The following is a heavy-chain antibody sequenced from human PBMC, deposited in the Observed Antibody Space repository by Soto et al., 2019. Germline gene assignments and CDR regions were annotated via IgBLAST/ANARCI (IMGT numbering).Heavy chain of an antibody. CDR1: GFTFSSYS. CDR2: ISSSSSTI. D-gene: IGHD6-13*01. Sequence: EVQLVESGGGLVQPGGSLRLSCAASGFTFSSYSMNWVRQAPGKGLEWVSYISSSSSTIYYADSVKGRFTISRDNAQHSLYLQMNSLRDEDTAVYYCARDPIAAAGTFPNWCDPWGQGTLVTVSS. V-gene: IGHV3-48*02. J-gene: IGHJ5*02. CDR3: ARDPIAAAGTFPNWCDP.